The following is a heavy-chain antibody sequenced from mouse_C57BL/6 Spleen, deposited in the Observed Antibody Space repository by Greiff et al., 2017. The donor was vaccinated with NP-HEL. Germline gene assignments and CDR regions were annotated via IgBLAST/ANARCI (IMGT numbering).Heavy chain of an antibody. J-gene: IGHJ1*03. V-gene: IGHV1-54*01. CDR3: ARPYGSSYWYFDV. D-gene: IGHD1-1*01. Sequence: VQLQQSGAELVRPGTSVKVSCKASGYAFTNYLIEWVKQRPGQGLEWIGVINPGSGGTNYNEKFKGKATLTADKSSSTAYMQLSRLTSEDSAVYFCARPYGSSYWYFDVWGTGTTVTVSS. CDR2: INPGSGGT. CDR1: GYAFTNYL.